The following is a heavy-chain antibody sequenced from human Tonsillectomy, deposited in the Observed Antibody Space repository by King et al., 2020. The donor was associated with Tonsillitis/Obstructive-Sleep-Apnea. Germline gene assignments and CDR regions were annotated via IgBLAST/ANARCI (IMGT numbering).Heavy chain of an antibody. J-gene: IGHJ4*02. V-gene: IGHV4-39*01. CDR3: ARLNIAAEDYFDY. CDR2: IYYSGST. CDR1: GGSISSSSYY. Sequence: QLQESGPGLVKPSETLSLTCTVSGGSISSSSYYWGWIRQPPGKGLEWIGSIYYSGSTYYNPSLKSRVTISVDTSKNQFSLKLSSVTAADTAVYYCARLNIAAEDYFDYWGQGTLVTVSS. D-gene: IGHD6-13*01.